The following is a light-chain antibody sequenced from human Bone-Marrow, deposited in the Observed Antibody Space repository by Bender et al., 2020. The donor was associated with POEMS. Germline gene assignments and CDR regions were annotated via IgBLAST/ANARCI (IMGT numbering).Light chain of an antibody. CDR2: DVS. J-gene: IGLJ2*01. CDR1: STDVGGHNY. CDR3: SSYTRTNTVL. Sequence: QSALTQPPSASGSPGQSLNISCTGTSTDVGGHNYVSWYQQYPGKAPKLVIYDVSNRPSGVSNRFSGSKSGNTASLTISGLQAEDEADYYCSSYTRTNTVLFGGGTKVTVL. V-gene: IGLV2-14*01.